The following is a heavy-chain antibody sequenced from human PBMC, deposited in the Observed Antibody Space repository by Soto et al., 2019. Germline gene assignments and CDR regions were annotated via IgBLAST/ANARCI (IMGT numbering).Heavy chain of an antibody. V-gene: IGHV3-74*01. CDR2: INTDGSNT. D-gene: IGHD2-15*01. Sequence: GGSLRLSCAASGLTFNRYWMHWVRHAPGKGLVWVSHINTDGSNTNYADSVKGRFTISRDNAKSTLFLQMNSLRDEDTAVYYCAREFCSGRNCYTYYFDPWGQGTPVTVPQ. CDR3: AREFCSGRNCYTYYFDP. CDR1: GLTFNRYW. J-gene: IGHJ5*02.